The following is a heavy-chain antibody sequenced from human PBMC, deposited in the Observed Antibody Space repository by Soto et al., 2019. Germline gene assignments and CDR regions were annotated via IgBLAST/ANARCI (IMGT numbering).Heavy chain of an antibody. CDR3: ERQTATVAKTSSFDY. Sequence: SETLSLTCTVSGGSISSSSYYWGWIRQPPGKGLEWIGSIYYSGSTYYNPSLKSRVTISVDTSKNQFSLKLSSVTAADTAVYYCERQTATVAKTSSFDYWGQGTLVTVSS. CDR1: GGSISSSSYY. J-gene: IGHJ4*02. CDR2: IYYSGST. D-gene: IGHD4-4*01. V-gene: IGHV4-39*01.